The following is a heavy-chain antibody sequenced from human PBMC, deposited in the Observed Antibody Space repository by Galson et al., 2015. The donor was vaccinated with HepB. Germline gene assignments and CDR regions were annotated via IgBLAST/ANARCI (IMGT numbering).Heavy chain of an antibody. CDR3: ARTALEYSSSWFLRY. J-gene: IGHJ4*02. CDR1: GFTFSSYG. Sequence: SLRLSCAASGFTFSSYGMHWVRQAPGKGLEWVAVIWYDGSNKYYADSVKGRFTISRDNSKNTLYLQMNSLRAEDTAVYYCARTALEYSSSWFLRYWGQGTLVTVSS. D-gene: IGHD6-13*01. V-gene: IGHV3-33*08. CDR2: IWYDGSNK.